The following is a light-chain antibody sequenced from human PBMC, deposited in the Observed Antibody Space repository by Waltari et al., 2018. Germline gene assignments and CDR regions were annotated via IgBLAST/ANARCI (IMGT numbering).Light chain of an antibody. CDR2: DVT. CDR1: SSDVGGYNY. V-gene: IGLV2-14*01. Sequence: QSALTQPASVSGSPGQSITISCTGTSSDVGGYNYFSWYQQHPGKAPKLMISDVTMLPSGVSTRFSGSKSGNTASLAISGLQAEDEADYYCSSYTSISAWVFGGGTKLTVL. CDR3: SSYTSISAWV. J-gene: IGLJ3*02.